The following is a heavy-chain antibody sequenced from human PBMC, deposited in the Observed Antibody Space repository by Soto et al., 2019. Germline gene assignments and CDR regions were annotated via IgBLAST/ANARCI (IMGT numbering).Heavy chain of an antibody. CDR1: GNDFGMFW. J-gene: IGHJ3*02. D-gene: IGHD1-26*01. CDR2: IYPGDSET. CDR3: ARHRRAIVATTDPLDI. Sequence: EVQLVQSGAEVKKPGESLKISCQVSGNDFGMFWIAWVRQTPGRGLEWIGIIYPGDSETKYSPSFEGHVTISADKSTTTAYLQWSGLKASDTATYYCARHRRAIVATTDPLDIWGQGTKVTVSA. V-gene: IGHV5-51*01.